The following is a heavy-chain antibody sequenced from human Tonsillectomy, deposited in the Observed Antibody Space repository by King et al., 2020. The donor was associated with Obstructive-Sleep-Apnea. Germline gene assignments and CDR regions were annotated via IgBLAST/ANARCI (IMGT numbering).Heavy chain of an antibody. CDR2: IIGRGGST. CDR1: GFTFSTYA. CDR3: AKVGDFWSGYYFFEY. J-gene: IGHJ4*02. Sequence: QLVQSVGGLVQPGGSLRLSCAASGFTFSTYAISWVRQPPGKGLEWVSTIIGRGGSTYYADFVTGRVTISRDNSKNTLYLQMNSLRSEDTAVYYCAKVGDFWSGYYFFEYWGQGTLVTVSS. D-gene: IGHD3-3*01. V-gene: IGHV3-23*04.